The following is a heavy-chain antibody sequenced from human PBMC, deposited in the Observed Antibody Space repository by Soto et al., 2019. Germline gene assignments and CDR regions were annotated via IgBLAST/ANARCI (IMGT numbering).Heavy chain of an antibody. CDR2: ISSSSIYT. CDR3: ARGRIAAAGPYFDY. CDR1: GFTFSDYY. V-gene: IGHV3-11*06. J-gene: IGHJ4*02. D-gene: IGHD6-13*01. Sequence: GGSLRLSCAASGFTFSDYYMSWIRQAPGKGLEWVSYISSSSIYTNYADSVKGRFTISRDNAKNSLYLQMNSLRAEDTAVYYCARGRIAAAGPYFDYWGQGTLVTVSS.